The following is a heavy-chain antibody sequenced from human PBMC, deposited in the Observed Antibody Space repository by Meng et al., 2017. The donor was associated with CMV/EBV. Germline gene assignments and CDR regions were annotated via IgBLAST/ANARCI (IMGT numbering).Heavy chain of an antibody. Sequence: GESLKISCSSSTFTLSNHDMNWVRQAPGKGREWLSHINRGDSVIAYADSVRGRFTISRDIAKNSLYLQMNSLRAEDTAVYYCARDRSPRWGGLTTTTRGMDVWGRGTTVTVSS. CDR3: ARDRSPRWGGLTTTTRGMDV. V-gene: IGHV3-48*03. D-gene: IGHD4/OR15-4a*01. CDR2: INRGDSVI. CDR1: TFTLSNHD. J-gene: IGHJ6*02.